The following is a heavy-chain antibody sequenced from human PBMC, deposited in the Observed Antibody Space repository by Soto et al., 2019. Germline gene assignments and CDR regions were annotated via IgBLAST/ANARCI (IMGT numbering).Heavy chain of an antibody. CDR2: ISGSGGST. CDR1: GFTFSSYA. J-gene: IGHJ6*02. V-gene: IGHV3-23*01. CDR3: AKDSITLFGVVRTGGMDV. Sequence: EVQLLESGGGLVQPGGSLRLACAASGFTFSSYAMSWVRQAPGKGLEWVSAISGSGGSTYYADSVKGRFTISRDNSKNTLYLQMNSLRAEDTAVYYCAKDSITLFGVVRTGGMDVWGQGTTVTVSS. D-gene: IGHD3-3*01.